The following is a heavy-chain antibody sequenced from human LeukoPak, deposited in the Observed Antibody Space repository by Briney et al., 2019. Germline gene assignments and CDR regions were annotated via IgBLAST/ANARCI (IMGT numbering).Heavy chain of an antibody. V-gene: IGHV6-1*01. J-gene: IGHJ4*02. Sequence: SQTLSLTCAISGDTVSSNSAAWNWIRQSPSRGLEWLGRTYYRSKWNNDYAVSVKSRITINPDTSKNQFSLQLNSVTPEDTAVYYCARDFCSGGSCYWRLDYWGQGTLVTVSS. CDR3: ARDFCSGGSCYWRLDY. CDR2: TYYRSKWNN. CDR1: GDTVSSNSAA. D-gene: IGHD2-15*01.